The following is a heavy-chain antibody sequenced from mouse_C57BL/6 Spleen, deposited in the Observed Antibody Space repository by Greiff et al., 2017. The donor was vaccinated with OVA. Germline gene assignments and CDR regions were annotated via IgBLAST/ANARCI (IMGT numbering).Heavy chain of an antibody. CDR3: TAIYYDYGRDY. CDR1: GFTFSNYW. CDR2: IRLKSDNYAT. D-gene: IGHD2-4*01. V-gene: IGHV6-3*01. J-gene: IGHJ2*01. Sequence: EVKLVESGGGLVQPGGSMKLSCVASGFTFSNYWMNWVRQSPEKGLEWVAQIRLKSDNYATHYAVSVKGRFTISRDDSKSRVYLQMNNFMAEYTVMYYCTAIYYDYGRDYWGQGTTLTVSS.